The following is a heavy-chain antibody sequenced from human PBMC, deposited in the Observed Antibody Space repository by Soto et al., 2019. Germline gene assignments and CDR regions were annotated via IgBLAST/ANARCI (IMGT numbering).Heavy chain of an antibody. CDR1: GFTFSNAW. Sequence: GGSLRLSCAASGFTFSNAWMSWVRQAPGKGLEWVGRIKSKTDGGTTDYAAPVKGRFTISRDDSKNTLYLQMNSLKTEDTAVYYCTTALATYYYDSSGYYFDYWGQGTLVTVSS. D-gene: IGHD3-22*01. V-gene: IGHV3-15*01. CDR3: TTALATYYYDSSGYYFDY. CDR2: IKSKTDGGTT. J-gene: IGHJ4*02.